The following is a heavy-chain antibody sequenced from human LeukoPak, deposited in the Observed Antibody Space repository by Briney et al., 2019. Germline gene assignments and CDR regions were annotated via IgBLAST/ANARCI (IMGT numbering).Heavy chain of an antibody. Sequence: SETLSLTCSVSGGSISSSSYYWGWIRQPPGKGLEWTGTIYYSGSTYYNPSLKSRVTISVDTSKNQFSLKLNSVTAADTAVYYCARDRRGIEAYWGQGTLVTVSS. J-gene: IGHJ4*02. CDR2: IYYSGST. V-gene: IGHV4-39*07. CDR1: GGSISSSSYY. CDR3: ARDRRGIEAY. D-gene: IGHD2/OR15-2a*01.